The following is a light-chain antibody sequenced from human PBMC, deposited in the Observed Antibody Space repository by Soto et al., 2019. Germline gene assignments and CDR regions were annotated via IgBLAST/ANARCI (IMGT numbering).Light chain of an antibody. CDR2: DVS. Sequence: DIRITQSPSSLSASVGDRVTIPCRASQSISSYLNWYQQTPGKAPKLLIYDVSSLQSGVPARFSGSGAGTDFALKISRVEPEDVGVYYCMQGTHWPITFGQGTRLEIK. J-gene: IGKJ5*01. CDR3: MQGTHWPIT. V-gene: IGKV1-39*01. CDR1: QSISSY.